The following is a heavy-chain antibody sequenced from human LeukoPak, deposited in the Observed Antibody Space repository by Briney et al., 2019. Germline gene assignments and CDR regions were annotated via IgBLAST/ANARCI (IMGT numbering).Heavy chain of an antibody. Sequence: ASVKVSCKASGYPFTSYDINWVRQATGQGLEWMGWMNPNSGNTGYAQKFQGRVTMTRNTSISTAYMELSSLRSEDTAVYYCARADYYDSSGVDAFDIWGQGTMVTVSS. D-gene: IGHD3-22*01. J-gene: IGHJ3*02. CDR3: ARADYYDSSGVDAFDI. V-gene: IGHV1-8*01. CDR2: MNPNSGNT. CDR1: GYPFTSYD.